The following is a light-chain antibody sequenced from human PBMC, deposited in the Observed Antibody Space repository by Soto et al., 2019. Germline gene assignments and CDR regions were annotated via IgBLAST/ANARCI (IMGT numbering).Light chain of an antibody. Sequence: QSALTQPASASGSPGQSITISCTGTSSDVGGYNYVSWYQQHPGKAPKLMIYDVTNRPAGVSNRFSGSKSGNTASLTISGLPDEDEADYYCSSDTSSSPLVFGGGTKVTVL. CDR2: DVT. CDR3: SSDTSSSPLV. V-gene: IGLV2-14*01. CDR1: SSDVGGYNY. J-gene: IGLJ2*01.